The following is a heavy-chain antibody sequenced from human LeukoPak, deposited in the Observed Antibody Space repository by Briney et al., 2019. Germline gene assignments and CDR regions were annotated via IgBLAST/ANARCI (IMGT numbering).Heavy chain of an antibody. V-gene: IGHV4-59*01. CDR3: ARVLRSYYYYYYMDV. CDR2: IYYSGSS. Sequence: NPSETLSLTCNVSGGSISGYHWSWIRQPPGKGLEWLGYIYYSGSSNYNPSLKSRVTISADTSKNQLSLKLSSVTAADTAVYYCARVLRSYYYYYYMDVWGKGTTVTVSS. CDR1: GGSISGYH. D-gene: IGHD2-15*01. J-gene: IGHJ6*03.